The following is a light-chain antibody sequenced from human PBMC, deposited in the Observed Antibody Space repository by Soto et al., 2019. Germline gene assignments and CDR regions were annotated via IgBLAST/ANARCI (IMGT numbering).Light chain of an antibody. CDR1: SSDVGAYNY. V-gene: IGLV2-14*01. J-gene: IGLJ2*01. CDR3: NSYTGSSILGV. Sequence: QSALTQPASVSGSPGQSITISCTGTSSDVGAYNYVSWYQQHPGKAPKLMIYDVNNRPSGISNRFSGSKSGNTASLTISGLQAEDEADYYCNSYTGSSILGVFGGGTKVTVL. CDR2: DVN.